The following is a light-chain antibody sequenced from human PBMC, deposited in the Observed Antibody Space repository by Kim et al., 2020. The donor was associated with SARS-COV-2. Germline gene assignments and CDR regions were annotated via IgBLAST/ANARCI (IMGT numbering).Light chain of an antibody. CDR2: QDI. V-gene: IGLV3-1*01. J-gene: IGLJ3*02. CDR3: QAWDSGTVVV. CDR1: ALGDKY. Sequence: YELTQPPSVSVSPGQTVSITCSGDALGDKYVFWFQQKAGQSPVLVIYQDIKRPSGIPERFSASNSGNTATLTISGTQATDEADYYCQAWDSGTVVVFGGGTQLTVL.